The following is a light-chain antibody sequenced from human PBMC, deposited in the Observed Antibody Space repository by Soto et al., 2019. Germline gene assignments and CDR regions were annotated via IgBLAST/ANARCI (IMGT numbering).Light chain of an antibody. CDR3: QQRGNWPIT. CDR1: QKFRSY. Sequence: EIVLTQSPATLSLSPGERATLSCGASQKFRSYLAWYQQKPGQAPRLLIYDASNRATGIPARFSGSGSGTDFTLTISSLEPEDFAVYYCQQRGNWPITFGQGTRLE. CDR2: DAS. V-gene: IGKV3-11*01. J-gene: IGKJ5*01.